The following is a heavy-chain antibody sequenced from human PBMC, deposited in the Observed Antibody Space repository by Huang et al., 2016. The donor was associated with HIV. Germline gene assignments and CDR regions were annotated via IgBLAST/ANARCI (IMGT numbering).Heavy chain of an antibody. CDR2: IDYSGST. Sequence: QVQLQESGPGLVKPSETLSLTCTVSGVSISTHYWSWVRQPPGKGLEWMWSIDYSGSTNYSPSLKSRVTILLDTSKNQFSRRVNSVTAADTAMYYCARDHHDFWRGYRRMYFFDHWGQGTLVTVSS. CDR3: ARDHHDFWRGYRRMYFFDH. J-gene: IGHJ4*02. D-gene: IGHD3-3*01. CDR1: GVSISTHY. V-gene: IGHV4-59*11.